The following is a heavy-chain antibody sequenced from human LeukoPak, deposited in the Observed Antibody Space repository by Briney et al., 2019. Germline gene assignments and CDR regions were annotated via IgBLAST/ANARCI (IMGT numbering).Heavy chain of an antibody. V-gene: IGHV1-69*05. J-gene: IGHJ6*03. D-gene: IGHD3-16*01. CDR3: ARDGAPSLIDYYYYMDV. CDR1: GGTFSSYA. CDR2: IIPIFGTA. Sequence: SVKVSCKASGGTFSSYAISWVRQAPGQGLEWMGGIIPIFGTANYAQKFQGRVTITTGESTSTAYMELSSLRSEDTAVYYCARDGAPSLIDYYYYMDVWGKGTTVTVSS.